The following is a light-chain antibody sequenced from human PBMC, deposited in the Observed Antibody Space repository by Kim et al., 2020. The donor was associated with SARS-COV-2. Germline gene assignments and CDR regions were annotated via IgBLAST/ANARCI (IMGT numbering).Light chain of an antibody. CDR3: CSYAGSYTWV. V-gene: IGLV2-11*03. CDR2: DVN. J-gene: IGLJ3*02. Sequence: TISCTRTNSDFGGSDSVSWYQQHPGKAPKLVIFDVNKGPSGVTDRFYGSKSGTTASLTISRLQAEDEGDYFCCSYAGSYTWVFGGGTKVTVL. CDR1: NSDFGGSDS.